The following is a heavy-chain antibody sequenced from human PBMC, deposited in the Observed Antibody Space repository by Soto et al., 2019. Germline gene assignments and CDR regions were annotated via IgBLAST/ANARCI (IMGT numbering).Heavy chain of an antibody. V-gene: IGHV4-30-2*01. CDR1: GGSISSGGYS. CDR2: IYHSGST. CDR3: AAGGGLPQYY. J-gene: IGHJ4*02. Sequence: SETLSLTCAFSGGSISSGGYSWSWIRQPPGKGLEWIGYIYHSGSTYYNPSLKSRVTISVDRSKNQFSLKLSSVTAADTAVYYCAAGGGLPQYYWGQGTLVTVSS. D-gene: IGHD5-12*01.